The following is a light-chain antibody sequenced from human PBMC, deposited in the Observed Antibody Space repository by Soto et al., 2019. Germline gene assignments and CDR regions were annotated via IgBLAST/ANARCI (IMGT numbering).Light chain of an antibody. CDR2: GAS. CDR3: QQYNNYPRT. J-gene: IGKJ1*01. CDR1: QSVSSSY. V-gene: IGKV3-20*01. Sequence: EIVLTQSPGTLSLSPGERATLSCRASQSVSSSYLAWYQQKPGQAPRLLIYGASSRATGIPDRFSGSGSGTDFTLTISRLEPEDFATYFCQQYNNYPRTFGQGTKVDIK.